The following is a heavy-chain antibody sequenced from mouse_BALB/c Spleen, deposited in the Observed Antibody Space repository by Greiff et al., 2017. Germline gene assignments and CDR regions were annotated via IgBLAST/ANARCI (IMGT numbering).Heavy chain of an antibody. V-gene: IGHV1-69*02. CDR1: GYTFTSYW. J-gene: IGHJ4*01. CDR2: IDPSDSET. D-gene: IGHD1-1*01. CDR3: ARDYYYGDYYAMDY. Sequence: QVQLQQPGAELVKPGAPVKLSCKASGYTFTSYWMNWVKQRPGRGLEWIGRIDPSDSETHYNQKFKDKATLTVDKSSSTAYIQLSSLTSEDSAVYYCARDYYYGDYYAMDYWGQGTSVTVSS.